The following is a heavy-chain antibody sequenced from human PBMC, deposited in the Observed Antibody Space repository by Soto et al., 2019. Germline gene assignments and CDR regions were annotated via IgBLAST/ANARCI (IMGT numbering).Heavy chain of an antibody. V-gene: IGHV1-8*01. CDR1: GYTFTSYD. CDR2: MNPNSGNT. Sequence: QVQLVQSGAEVKKPGASVKVSCKASGYTFTSYDINWVRQATGQGLEWMGWMNPNSGNTGYAQKFQGRVTMTRNTHISTAYMELSSLRSEDTAVYYCAGGFRPYRTYRRWFDPGGQGTLVTVSS. D-gene: IGHD4-4*01. J-gene: IGHJ5*02. CDR3: AGGFRPYRTYRRWFDP.